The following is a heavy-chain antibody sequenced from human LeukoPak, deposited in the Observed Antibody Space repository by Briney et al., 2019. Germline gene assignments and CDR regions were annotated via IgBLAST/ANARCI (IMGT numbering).Heavy chain of an antibody. Sequence: SETLSLTCAVYGGSFSGYYWSWIRQPPGKGLEWIGEINHSGSTNYNPSLKSRVTISVDTSKNQFSLKLSSVTDADTAVYYCARVRRAIVVVIAYAFDIWGQGTMVTVSS. CDR3: ARVRRAIVVVIAYAFDI. J-gene: IGHJ3*02. V-gene: IGHV4-34*01. D-gene: IGHD3-22*01. CDR1: GGSFSGYY. CDR2: INHSGST.